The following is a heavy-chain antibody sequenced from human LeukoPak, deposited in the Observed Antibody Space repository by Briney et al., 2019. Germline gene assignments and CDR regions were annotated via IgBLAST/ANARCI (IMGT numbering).Heavy chain of an antibody. J-gene: IGHJ6*02. CDR1: GYTFTSYG. CDR2: ISAYNGNT. CDR3: ARDFPVRYYGSGSSGMDV. V-gene: IGHV1-18*01. Sequence: ASVRVSCKASGYTFTSYGIIWVRQAPGQGLEWMGWISAYNGNTNYAQKLQGRVTMTTDTSTSTAYMELRSLRSDDTAVYYCARDFPVRYYGSGSSGMDVWGQGTTVTVSS. D-gene: IGHD3-10*01.